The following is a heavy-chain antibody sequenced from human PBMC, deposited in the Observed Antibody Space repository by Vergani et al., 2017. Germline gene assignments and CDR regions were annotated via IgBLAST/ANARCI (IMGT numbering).Heavy chain of an antibody. CDR2: IKSKTDGGTT. CDR3: TTEVIGEGDYYYYYMDV. D-gene: IGHD3-10*01. Sequence: EVQLVESGGGLVKPGGSLRLSCAASGFTFSNAWMSWVRQAPGKGLEWVGRIKSKTDGGTTDYAAPVKGRFTISRDDSKNTLYLQTNSLKTEDTAVYYCTTEVIGEGDYYYYYMDVWGKGTTVTVSS. CDR1: GFTFSNAW. V-gene: IGHV3-15*01. J-gene: IGHJ6*03.